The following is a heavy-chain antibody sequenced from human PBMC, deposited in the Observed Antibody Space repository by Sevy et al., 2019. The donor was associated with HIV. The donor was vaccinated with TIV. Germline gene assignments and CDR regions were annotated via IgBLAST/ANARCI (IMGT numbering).Heavy chain of an antibody. J-gene: IGHJ4*02. V-gene: IGHV5-51*01. CDR2: IYPGDSDT. D-gene: IGHD4-17*01. CDR3: GASTVPGFDFDY. Sequence: GESLKISCKGSGYSFTSYWIGWVRQMPGKGLEGRGIIYPGDSDTRYSPSFQGQVTISADKSISTAYLQWSSLQASDTAMYYCGASTVPGFDFDYWGQGTLVTVSS. CDR1: GYSFTSYW.